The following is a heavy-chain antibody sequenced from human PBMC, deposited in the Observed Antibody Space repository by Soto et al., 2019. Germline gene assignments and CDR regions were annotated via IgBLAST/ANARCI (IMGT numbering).Heavy chain of an antibody. CDR3: ASVTFGGIVLAH. D-gene: IGHD3-16*01. CDR1: AASFSNYY. CDR2: IYFNGNT. Sequence: PSETLSLTCTVSAASFSNYYWTWFRQPPGKGLEWIGYIYFNGNTKYNPSLEGRLTISIDTSKKEFSLKLTSVTAADAAVYYCASVTFGGIVLAHWGQGTLVTVSS. J-gene: IGHJ4*02. V-gene: IGHV4-59*01.